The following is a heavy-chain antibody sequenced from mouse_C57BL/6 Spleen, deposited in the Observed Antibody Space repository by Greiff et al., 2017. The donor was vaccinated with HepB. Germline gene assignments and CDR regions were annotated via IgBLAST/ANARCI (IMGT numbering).Heavy chain of an antibody. D-gene: IGHD1-1*01. Sequence: QVQLQQSGAELVKPGASVKISCKASGYAFSSYWMNWVKQRPGKGLEWIGQIYPGDGDTNYNGKFKGKATLTADKSSSTAYMQLSSLTSEDSAVYFCARGGAVVEGAPFDYWGQGTTLTVSS. CDR1: GYAFSSYW. J-gene: IGHJ2*01. CDR3: ARGGAVVEGAPFDY. CDR2: IYPGDGDT. V-gene: IGHV1-80*01.